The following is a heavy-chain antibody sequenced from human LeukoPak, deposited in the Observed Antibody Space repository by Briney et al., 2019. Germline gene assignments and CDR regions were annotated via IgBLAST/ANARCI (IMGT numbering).Heavy chain of an antibody. CDR2: INPNSGGT. CDR1: GYTFTGYY. Sequence: ASVKASCKASGYTFTGYYMHWVRQAPGQGREWMGWINPNSGGTNYAQKFQGRVTMTRDTSIITTYMELSRLRSDDTAVYYCARGGRGYDILTGYLYYFDYWGQGTLVTVSS. CDR3: ARGGRGYDILTGYLYYFDY. J-gene: IGHJ4*02. V-gene: IGHV1-2*02. D-gene: IGHD3-9*01.